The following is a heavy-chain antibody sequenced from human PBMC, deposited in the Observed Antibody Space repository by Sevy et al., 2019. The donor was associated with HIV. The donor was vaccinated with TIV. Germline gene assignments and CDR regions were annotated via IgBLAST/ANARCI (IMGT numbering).Heavy chain of an antibody. Sequence: GGSLRLSCTASGFTFSDYYMSWIRQAPGKGLEWVSDISTSSNYINYADSVKGRFTISRHNAKNSLYLQMNSLRAEYTAVYFCARVRYNYGQHYFDYWGQGTLVTVSS. D-gene: IGHD5-18*01. CDR1: GFTFSDYY. J-gene: IGHJ4*02. CDR2: ISTSSNYI. CDR3: ARVRYNYGQHYFDY. V-gene: IGHV3-11*06.